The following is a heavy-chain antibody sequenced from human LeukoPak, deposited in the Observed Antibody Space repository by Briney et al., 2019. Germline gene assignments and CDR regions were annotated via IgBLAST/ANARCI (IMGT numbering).Heavy chain of an antibody. D-gene: IGHD6-19*01. CDR3: ARDLSRGSSGWYGY. V-gene: IGHV1-2*06. CDR2: INPNSGGT. J-gene: IGHJ4*02. Sequence: ASVKVSCKASGYTFTGYYMHWVRQAPGQGLEWMGRINPNSGGTNYAQKFQGRVAMTRDTSISTAYMELSRLRSDDTAVYYCARDLSRGSSGWYGYWGQGTLVTVSS. CDR1: GYTFTGYY.